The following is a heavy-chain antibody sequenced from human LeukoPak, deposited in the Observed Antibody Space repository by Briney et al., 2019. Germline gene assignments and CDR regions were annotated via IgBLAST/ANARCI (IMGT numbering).Heavy chain of an antibody. Sequence: SETLSLTCTVSGASISSYYWSWIRQPPGKGLEWIGYIYYSGSTNYNPSLRSRVTISVGTSKNQFSLKLSSVTAADTAVYYCARDSSNWYFDLWGRGTLVTVSS. J-gene: IGHJ2*01. D-gene: IGHD6-6*01. CDR3: ARDSSNWYFDL. CDR2: IYYSGST. V-gene: IGHV4-59*01. CDR1: GASISSYY.